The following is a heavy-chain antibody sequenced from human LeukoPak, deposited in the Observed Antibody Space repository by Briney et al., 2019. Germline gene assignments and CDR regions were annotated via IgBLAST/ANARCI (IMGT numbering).Heavy chain of an antibody. J-gene: IGHJ3*02. V-gene: IGHV3-30*02. CDR1: GFTLSSYG. Sequence: GGSLRLSCAASGFTLSSYGMHWVRQAPGKGLEWVAFIRYDGSNKYYADSVKGRFTISRDNSKNTLYLQMNSLRAEDTAVYYCAKTLRELSGGAFDIWGQGTMVTVSS. CDR3: AKTLRELSGGAFDI. D-gene: IGHD1-26*01. CDR2: IRYDGSNK.